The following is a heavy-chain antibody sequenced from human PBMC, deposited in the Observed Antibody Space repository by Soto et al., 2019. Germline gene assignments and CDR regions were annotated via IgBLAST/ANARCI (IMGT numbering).Heavy chain of an antibody. CDR2: INHSGST. CDR1: GGSFSGYY. V-gene: IGHV4-34*01. D-gene: IGHD6-13*01. CDR3: ARRTIAAPRTHFDY. J-gene: IGHJ4*02. Sequence: SETLSLTCAVYGGSFSGYYWSWLRQPPGKGLEWIGEINHSGSTNYNPSLKSRVTISVDTSKNQFSLKLSSVTAADTAVYYCARRTIAAPRTHFDYWGQGTLVTVSS.